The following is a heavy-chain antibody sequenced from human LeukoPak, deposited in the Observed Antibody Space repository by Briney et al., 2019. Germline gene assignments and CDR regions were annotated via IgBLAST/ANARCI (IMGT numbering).Heavy chain of an antibody. CDR1: GYAFTSYG. V-gene: IGHV1-18*01. CDR2: ISAYNGNT. D-gene: IGHD3-10*01. Sequence: ASVKVSCKASGYAFTSYGISWVRQAPGQGLEWMGWISAYNGNTNYAQKLQGRVTMTTDTSTRTAYMELRSLRSDDTAVYYCATTMVRGADEAFDIWGQGTMVTVSS. CDR3: ATTMVRGADEAFDI. J-gene: IGHJ3*02.